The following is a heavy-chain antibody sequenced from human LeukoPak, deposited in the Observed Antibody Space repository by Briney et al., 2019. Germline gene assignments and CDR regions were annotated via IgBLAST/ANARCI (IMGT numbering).Heavy chain of an antibody. Sequence: GGSLRLSCAASGYTFSSYWMHWVRQAPGKGPVWVARTNRDGSSTAYADSVKGRFTISKDNAKNTLYLLMNSLRAEDTAVYYCARDSVEWYIFDYWGQGTLVTVSS. V-gene: IGHV3-74*01. CDR1: GYTFSSYW. D-gene: IGHD3-3*01. CDR3: ARDSVEWYIFDY. CDR2: TNRDGSST. J-gene: IGHJ4*02.